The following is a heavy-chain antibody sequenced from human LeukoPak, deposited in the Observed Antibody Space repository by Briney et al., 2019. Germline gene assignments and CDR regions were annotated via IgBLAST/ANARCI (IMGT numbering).Heavy chain of an antibody. CDR2: ISGSGGIT. J-gene: IGHJ4*02. CDR1: GFTFSSYA. CDR3: AKKSGDHFHLDF. V-gene: IGHV3-23*01. Sequence: GGSLRLSCAASGFTFSSYAMTWVRQAPGKGLEWVSIISGSGGITYYADSVKGRFTISRDNSKNTLYLQMNTLRAEDTAVYHCAKKSGDHFHLDFWGQGTLVTVSS. D-gene: IGHD2-21*01.